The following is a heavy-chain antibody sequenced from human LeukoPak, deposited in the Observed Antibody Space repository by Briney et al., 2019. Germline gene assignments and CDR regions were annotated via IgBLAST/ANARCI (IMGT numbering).Heavy chain of an antibody. CDR2: IKRKIDGGGTA. CDR3: TDDLHYFASD. CDR1: GFAFSDAW. J-gene: IGHJ4*02. D-gene: IGHD3-10*01. V-gene: IGHV3-15*01. Sequence: GGSLRLSCAASGFAFSDAWMSWVRQAPGKGLEWVGRIKRKIDGGGTADYAAPVKGRFTISRDDSKNTLFPQMNSLETEDTGVYYCTDDLHYFASDWGQGTLVTVSS.